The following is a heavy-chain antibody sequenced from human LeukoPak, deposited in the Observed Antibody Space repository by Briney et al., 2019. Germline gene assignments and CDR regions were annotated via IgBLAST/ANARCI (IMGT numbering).Heavy chain of an antibody. CDR3: ASMTRTWYSSSWTDALHI. CDR2: TYIRFNYYN. CDR1: GDSASSNSAA. Sequence: SQTLSFTSAISGDSASSNSAAWNCIRQSPSRGLEWLGRTYIRFNYYNYYAVTVKRRITINPDTPKNQLSLHLDSVTHQDTAVYYCASMTRTWYSSSWTDALHIWGEGTMVTVSS. J-gene: IGHJ3*02. D-gene: IGHD6-13*01. V-gene: IGHV6-1*01.